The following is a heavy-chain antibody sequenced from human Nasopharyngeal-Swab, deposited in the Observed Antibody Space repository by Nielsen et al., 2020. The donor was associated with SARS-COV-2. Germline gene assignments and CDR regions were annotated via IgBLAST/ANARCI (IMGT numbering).Heavy chain of an antibody. D-gene: IGHD3-22*01. V-gene: IGHV3-23*01. CDR2: ISGSGGST. J-gene: IGHJ4*02. CDR3: AKDTQGIVVVYYFDY. Sequence: GESLKISCAASGFTFSCYAMSWVRQAPGKGLEWVSAISGSGGSTYYADSVKGRFTISRDNSKNTLYLQMNSLRAEDTAVYYCAKDTQGIVVVYYFDYWGQGTLVTVSS. CDR1: GFTFSCYA.